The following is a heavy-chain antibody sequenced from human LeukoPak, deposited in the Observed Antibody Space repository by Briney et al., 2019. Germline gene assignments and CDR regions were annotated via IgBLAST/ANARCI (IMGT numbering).Heavy chain of an antibody. D-gene: IGHD1-26*01. Sequence: GGSLRLSCAASGFIFSDHHMTWIRQAPGKGLEWLSYISGSGSTIFYADSVKGRLTISRDNAKKSLYLRMNSLRAEDTAVYYCARIQSGFDIWGQGTMVTVSS. CDR3: ARIQSGFDI. J-gene: IGHJ3*02. V-gene: IGHV3-11*04. CDR1: GFIFSDHH. CDR2: ISGSGSTI.